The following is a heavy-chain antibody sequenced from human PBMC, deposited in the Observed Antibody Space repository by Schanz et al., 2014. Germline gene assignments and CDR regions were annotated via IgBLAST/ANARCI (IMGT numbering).Heavy chain of an antibody. CDR2: IIPFLAVS. CDR3: ARAGRGYAYPLNSYPMDV. J-gene: IGHJ6*02. V-gene: IGHV1-69*02. Sequence: QDQLLQSGAAVKKPGSSVRVSCKASGGTLDTYTIAWVRQVPGQGLEWMGRIIPFLAVSNYAQDFQGRVTFTADSATSTVHMDLRSLRSEDTGLYYCARAGRGYAYPLNSYPMDVWGHATTVIVSS. CDR1: GGTLDTYT. D-gene: IGHD3-16*01.